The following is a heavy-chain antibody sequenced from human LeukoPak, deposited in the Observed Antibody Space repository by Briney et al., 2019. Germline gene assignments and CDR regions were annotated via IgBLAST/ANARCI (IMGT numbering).Heavy chain of an antibody. J-gene: IGHJ4*02. V-gene: IGHV3-7*01. D-gene: IGHD2-15*01. Sequence: TGGSLRLSCAASGFTFSSYWTSWVRQAPGKGLEWVANIKQDGSEKYYVDSVKGRFTISRDNAKNSLYLQMNSLRAEDTAVYYCASSGVVAATDYWGQGTLVTVSS. CDR2: IKQDGSEK. CDR1: GFTFSSYW. CDR3: ASSGVVAATDY.